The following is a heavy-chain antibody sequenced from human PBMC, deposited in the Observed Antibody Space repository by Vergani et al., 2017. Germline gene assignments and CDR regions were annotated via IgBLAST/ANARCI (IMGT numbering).Heavy chain of an antibody. J-gene: IGHJ4*02. D-gene: IGHD1-26*01. CDR2: LTGGGGST. Sequence: EVQLLESGGSLKQPGGSVRLSCAASGFTFSTYAMHWVGPAPGKGLEWVSALTGGGGSTYYADSFKGRFIISSDNSRDTLYLQRNSLRPEDTATYYCVKDAGSYENFFDSWCQGTLVTVSS. CDR3: VKDAGSYENFFDS. V-gene: IGHV3-23*01. CDR1: GFTFSTYA.